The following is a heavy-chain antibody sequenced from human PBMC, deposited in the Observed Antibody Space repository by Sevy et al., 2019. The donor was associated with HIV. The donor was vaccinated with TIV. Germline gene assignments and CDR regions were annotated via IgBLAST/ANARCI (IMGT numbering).Heavy chain of an antibody. Sequence: GGSLRLSCAASGFTVSSNYMSWVRQAPGKGLEWVSVIYSGGSTYYADSVKGRFTISRDNSKNTLYLQMNSLRAEDTAVYYCARDNLLPLMVSMVRGALSFYFDYWGQGTLVTVSS. CDR3: ARDNLLPLMVSMVRGALSFYFDY. V-gene: IGHV3-53*01. J-gene: IGHJ4*02. CDR1: GFTVSSNY. CDR2: IYSGGST. D-gene: IGHD3-10*01.